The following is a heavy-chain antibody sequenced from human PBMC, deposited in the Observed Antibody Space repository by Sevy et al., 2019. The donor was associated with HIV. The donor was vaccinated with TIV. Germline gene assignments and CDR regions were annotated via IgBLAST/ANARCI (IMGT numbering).Heavy chain of an antibody. J-gene: IGHJ6*02. CDR3: AKAPPGHCSSSSCPRAYYYYGMDV. Sequence: GGSLRLSCAASGFTFSSYAMNWVRQAPGKGLEWVSAISGRGGSTYYADSVEGQFTMSRDISKNTLYLQMNSLRAEDTAVYYCAKAPPGHCSSSSCPRAYYYYGMDVWGQGTTVTVSS. V-gene: IGHV3-23*01. CDR2: ISGRGGST. D-gene: IGHD2-15*01. CDR1: GFTFSSYA.